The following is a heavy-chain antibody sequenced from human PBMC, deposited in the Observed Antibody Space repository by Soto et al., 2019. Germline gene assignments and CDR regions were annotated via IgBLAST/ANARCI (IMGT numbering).Heavy chain of an antibody. CDR2: IDPSDSYT. V-gene: IGHV5-10-1*01. CDR3: ARQGYSSSWYNPQNWFDP. CDR1: GYSFTSYW. D-gene: IGHD6-13*01. J-gene: IGHJ5*02. Sequence: GESLKISCKGSGYSFTSYWISWVRQMPGKGLEWMGRIDPSDSYTNYSPSFQGHVTISADKSISTAYLQWSSLKASDTAMYYCARQGYSSSWYNPQNWFDPWGQGTLVTGS.